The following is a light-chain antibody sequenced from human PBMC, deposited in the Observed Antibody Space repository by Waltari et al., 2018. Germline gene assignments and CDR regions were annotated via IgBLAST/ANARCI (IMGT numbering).Light chain of an antibody. CDR2: LKSDGSH. J-gene: IGLJ2*01. V-gene: IGLV4-69*01. CDR1: SGHSSYA. CDR3: QTWGTGSVV. Sequence: QLVLPQSPSASASLGASVKLTCTLSSGHSSYAIAWHQQQPEKGPRYLMKLKSDGSHIKGDGIPDRFSGSSSGAERYLTISSLQAEDEADYYCQTWGTGSVVFGGGTKLTVL.